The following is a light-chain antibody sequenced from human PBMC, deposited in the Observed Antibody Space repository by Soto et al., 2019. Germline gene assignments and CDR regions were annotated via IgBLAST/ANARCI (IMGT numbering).Light chain of an antibody. CDR3: QAWGTSSWV. J-gene: IGLJ3*02. CDR1: SGHSSDA. CDR2: LNSDGSH. Sequence: QPVLTQSPSASASLGASVKLTCTLSSGHSSDAIAWHQQQPEKGPRYLMKLNSDGSHSKGDGIPDRFSGSSSGAERYLTISSLQSEDEDDYYCQAWGTSSWVFGGGTKLTVL. V-gene: IGLV4-69*01.